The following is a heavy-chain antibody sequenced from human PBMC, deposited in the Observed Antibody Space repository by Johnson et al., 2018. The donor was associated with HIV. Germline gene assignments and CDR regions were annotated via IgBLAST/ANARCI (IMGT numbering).Heavy chain of an antibody. J-gene: IGHJ3*02. CDR2: LSSSGSTI. D-gene: IGHD6-13*01. CDR1: GFTFSDYY. Sequence: QVQLVESGGGLVKPGGSLRLSCAASGFTFSDYYMSWIRQAPGKGLEWVSYLSSSGSTIYYADSVKGRFTISRDNSKNTLYLQMNSLRAGDTAVYYCAKHKGQQYDTFDIWGQGTMVTVSS. CDR3: AKHKGQQYDTFDI. V-gene: IGHV3-11*04.